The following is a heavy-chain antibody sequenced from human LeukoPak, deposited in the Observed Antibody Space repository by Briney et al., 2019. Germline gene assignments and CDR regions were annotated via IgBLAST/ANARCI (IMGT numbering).Heavy chain of an antibody. CDR2: ISAYNGNT. Sequence: ASVKVSCKASGYTFTSYGISWVRQAPGQGLEWMGWISAYNGNTNYAQKLQGRVTMTTDTSTSTAYMELRSLRSDDTAVYYCARRHAIVVVTADFDYWGQGTLVTVSS. J-gene: IGHJ4*02. V-gene: IGHV1-18*01. CDR1: GYTFTSYG. CDR3: ARRHAIVVVTADFDY. D-gene: IGHD2-21*02.